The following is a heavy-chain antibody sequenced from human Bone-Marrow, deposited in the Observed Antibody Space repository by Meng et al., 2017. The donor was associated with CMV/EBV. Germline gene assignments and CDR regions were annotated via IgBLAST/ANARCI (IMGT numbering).Heavy chain of an antibody. V-gene: IGHV1-69*10. D-gene: IGHD3-9*01. CDR1: GGTFSSYA. CDR2: IIPILGIA. CDR3: ARGPDYDILTGYFSY. Sequence: SVKVSCKASGGTFSSYAISWVRQAPGQGLEWMGGIIPILGIANYAQKFQGRVTITADKSTSTAYMELSSLRSEDTAVYYCARGPDYDILTGYFSYWGQGTLVTVSS. J-gene: IGHJ4*02.